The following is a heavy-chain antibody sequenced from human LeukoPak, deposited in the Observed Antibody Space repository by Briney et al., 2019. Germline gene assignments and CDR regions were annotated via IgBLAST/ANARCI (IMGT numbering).Heavy chain of an antibody. J-gene: IGHJ6*02. CDR1: GGSISSYY. CDR2: IYYSRST. D-gene: IGHD3-3*01. CDR3: ARVGETYYDFWSGYYRDYYYYGMDV. V-gene: IGHV4-59*01. Sequence: SETLSLTCTVSGGSISSYYWSWIRQPPGKGLEWIGYIYYSRSTNYNPSLKSRVTISVDTSKNQFSPKLSSVTAADTAVYYCARVGETYYDFWSGYYRDYYYYGMDVWGQGTTVTVSS.